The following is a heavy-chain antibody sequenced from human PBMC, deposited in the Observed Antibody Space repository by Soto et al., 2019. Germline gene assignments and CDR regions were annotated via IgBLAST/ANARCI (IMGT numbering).Heavy chain of an antibody. V-gene: IGHV4-59*01. J-gene: IGHJ5*02. CDR3: AREGSYGYEGKWFDP. Sequence: SETLSLTCTVSGGSISSYYWSWIRQPPGKGLEWIGYIHYSGSTNYNPSLKSRVTISVDTSKNQFSLKLSSVTAADTAVYYCAREGSYGYEGKWFDPWGQGTPVTVSS. CDR2: IHYSGST. CDR1: GGSISSYY. D-gene: IGHD5-18*01.